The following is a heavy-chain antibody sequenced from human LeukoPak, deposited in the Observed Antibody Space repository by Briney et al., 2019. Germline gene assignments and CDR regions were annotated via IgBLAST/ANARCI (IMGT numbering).Heavy chain of an antibody. CDR2: IYYSGST. CDR1: GGSISSSSYY. D-gene: IGHD3-22*01. Sequence: SETLSLSCTVSGGSISSSSYYWGGMRQRPEKGLEWIGSIYYSGSTYYNPSLKRRVTISVDTSKNHFSLKLSSVTAADTAVYYRACILFDSSYNYNTDYWGQGTLVTVSS. V-gene: IGHV4-39*02. J-gene: IGHJ4*02. CDR3: ACILFDSSYNYNTDY.